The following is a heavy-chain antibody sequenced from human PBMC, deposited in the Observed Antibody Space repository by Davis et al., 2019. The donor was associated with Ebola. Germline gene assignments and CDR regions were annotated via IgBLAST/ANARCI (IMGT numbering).Heavy chain of an antibody. CDR2: IYHTGNV. CDR3: VRLPPERGEYSYYGMDV. Sequence: MPSETLSLTCTVSGGSISGSSSYWGWIRHPPGRRLEWIGSIYHTGNVYYNPALRSRVIISVDTSQFSLKMSFVTVVDTAVYYCVRLPPERGEYSYYGMDVWGPGTTVTVAS. D-gene: IGHD3-16*01. CDR1: GGSISGSSSY. J-gene: IGHJ6*02. V-gene: IGHV4-39*01.